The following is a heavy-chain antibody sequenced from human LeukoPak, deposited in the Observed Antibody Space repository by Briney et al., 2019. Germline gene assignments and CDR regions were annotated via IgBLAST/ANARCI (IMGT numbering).Heavy chain of an antibody. CDR1: GGSISSSSYY. CDR3: ARHASLYGDYGGFDP. V-gene: IGHV4-39*01. CDR2: IYYSGST. D-gene: IGHD4-17*01. J-gene: IGHJ5*02. Sequence: WETLSLTCTVSGGSISSSSYYWGWIRQPPGKGLEWIGSIYYSGSTYYNPSLKSRVTISVDTSKNQFSLKLSSVTAADTAVYYCARHASLYGDYGGFDPWGQGTLVTVSS.